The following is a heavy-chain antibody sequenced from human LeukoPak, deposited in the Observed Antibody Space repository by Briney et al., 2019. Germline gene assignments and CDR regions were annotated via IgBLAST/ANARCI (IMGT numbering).Heavy chain of an antibody. D-gene: IGHD3-22*01. CDR1: GGSFSGYY. V-gene: IGHV4-34*01. CDR2: INHSGST. Sequence: PSETLSLTCAVYGGSFSGYYWSWIRQPPGKGLEWIGEINHSGSTNYNPSLKSRVTISVDTSKNQFSLKLSSVTAADTAVYYCARKGGYYDSSGYSLVWFDPWGQGTLVTVSS. CDR3: ARKGGYYDSSGYSLVWFDP. J-gene: IGHJ5*02.